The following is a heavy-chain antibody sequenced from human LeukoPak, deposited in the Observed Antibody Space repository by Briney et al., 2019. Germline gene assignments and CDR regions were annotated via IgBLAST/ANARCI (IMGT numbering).Heavy chain of an antibody. CDR3: ARLKAVTGISDYFDY. CDR2: IYYSGTT. CDR1: GGSVSSYH. V-gene: IGHV4-59*02. Sequence: SETLSLTCTVSGGSVSSYHWSWIRQPPGKGLEWIGYIYYSGTTNYNPSLKSRVTISLDTSKKQFSLNLSSVTAADTAVYYCARLKAVTGISDYFDYWGQGTLVTVSS. D-gene: IGHD6-19*01. J-gene: IGHJ4*02.